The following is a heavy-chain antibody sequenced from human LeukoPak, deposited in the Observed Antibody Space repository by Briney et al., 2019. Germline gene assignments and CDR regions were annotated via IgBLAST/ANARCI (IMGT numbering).Heavy chain of an antibody. CDR3: AKGPGLRSHYIFEGGDYYGMDV. V-gene: IGHV3-9*01. Sequence: GRSLRLSCAASGFTFDDYAMHWVRQAPGKGLEWVSGISWNSGSIGYADSVKGRFTISRDNAKNSLYLQMNSLRAEDTALYYCAKGPGLRSHYIFEGGDYYGMDVWGQGTTVTVSS. D-gene: IGHD3-9*01. CDR1: GFTFDDYA. J-gene: IGHJ6*02. CDR2: ISWNSGSI.